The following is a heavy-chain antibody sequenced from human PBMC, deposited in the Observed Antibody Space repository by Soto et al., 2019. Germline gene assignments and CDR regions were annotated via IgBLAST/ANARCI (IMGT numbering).Heavy chain of an antibody. CDR3: ARGVTAAPGSVYNWFDP. CDR1: GGTFMSYA. CDR2: IVPILRRA. J-gene: IGHJ5*02. D-gene: IGHD2-2*01. Sequence: SVKVSCKPTGGTFMSYAISWGRQAPGQGLEWMGGIVPILRRADYAQKFQGRVTVTADEAASTAYMELTSLRSEDTAVYYCARGVTAAPGSVYNWFDPWGQGTLVTVPS. V-gene: IGHV1-69*10.